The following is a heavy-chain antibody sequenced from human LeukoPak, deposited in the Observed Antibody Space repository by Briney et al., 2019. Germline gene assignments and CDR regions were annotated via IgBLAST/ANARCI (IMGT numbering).Heavy chain of an antibody. V-gene: IGHV3-23*01. Sequence: PGGSLRLSCAASGFTFSDYAMGWVRQAPGKGLEWVPAISGSGGSTYYADSVKGRFTISRDNSKSTLYLQMNSLRAEDTAVYYCAKDKTNSGYSPFDYWGQGTLVTVSS. D-gene: IGHD3-22*01. CDR3: AKDKTNSGYSPFDY. CDR2: ISGSGGST. J-gene: IGHJ4*02. CDR1: GFTFSDYA.